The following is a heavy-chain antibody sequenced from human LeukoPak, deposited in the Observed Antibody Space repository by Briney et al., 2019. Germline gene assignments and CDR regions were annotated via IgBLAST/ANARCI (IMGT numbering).Heavy chain of an antibody. CDR2: IYYSGNT. D-gene: IGHD3-22*01. Sequence: SETLSLTCTVSGGSISSGGYYWNWIRQHPGKGLEFIGYIYYSGNTYYNPSLESRVSISVDTSKSQFPLRLSSVTAADTAVYYCAKAGIYYYDKSGSYHNAFEIWGQGTMVTVSS. CDR3: AKAGIYYYDKSGSYHNAFEI. CDR1: GGSISSGGYY. V-gene: IGHV4-31*03. J-gene: IGHJ3*02.